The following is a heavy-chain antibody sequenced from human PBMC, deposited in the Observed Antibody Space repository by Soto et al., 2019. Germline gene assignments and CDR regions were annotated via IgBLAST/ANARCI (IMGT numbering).Heavy chain of an antibody. Sequence: GVSLRLSCAAPEFTFSSYAMSWVRQAPGKGLEWVSAISGSGGSTYYADSVKGRFTISRDNSKNTLYLQMNSLRAEDTAVYYCAKGAYCTNGVCYKSYYGMDVWGQGTTVTVSS. J-gene: IGHJ6*02. V-gene: IGHV3-23*01. CDR1: EFTFSSYA. CDR2: ISGSGGST. CDR3: AKGAYCTNGVCYKSYYGMDV. D-gene: IGHD2-8*01.